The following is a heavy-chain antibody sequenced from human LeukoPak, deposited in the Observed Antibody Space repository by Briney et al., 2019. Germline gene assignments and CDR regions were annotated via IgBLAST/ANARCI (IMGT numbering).Heavy chain of an antibody. CDR2: IYGGGGT. Sequence: GGSLRLSCAASGFSVSRNFMTWVRRSPGKGLEWVSLIYGGGGTFYPDSVKGRFTISRDNAKNSLHLQMNSLTAEDTAVYFCARERGATASAFDIWGQGTMVTVSS. CDR3: ARERGATASAFDI. V-gene: IGHV3-53*01. D-gene: IGHD3-16*01. CDR1: GFSVSRNF. J-gene: IGHJ3*02.